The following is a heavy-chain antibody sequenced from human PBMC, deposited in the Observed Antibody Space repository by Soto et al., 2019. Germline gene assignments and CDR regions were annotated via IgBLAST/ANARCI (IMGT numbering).Heavy chain of an antibody. Sequence: QVQLQESGPGLVKPSETLSLTCTVSGGSISSYYWSWIRQPPGKGLEWIGYIYHSGSTNYNPSLKSRVTISVDTSKNQFSLKLSSVTAADTAVYYCARRRYSSSWYEWYFDLWGRGTLVTVSS. J-gene: IGHJ2*01. CDR3: ARRRYSSSWYEWYFDL. V-gene: IGHV4-59*01. D-gene: IGHD6-13*01. CDR2: IYHSGST. CDR1: GGSISSYY.